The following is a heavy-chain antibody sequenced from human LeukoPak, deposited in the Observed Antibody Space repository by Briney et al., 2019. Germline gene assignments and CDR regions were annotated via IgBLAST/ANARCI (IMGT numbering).Heavy chain of an antibody. CDR3: ARGGRSPDTARCAFDI. CDR2: INHSGST. Sequence: SETLSLTCAVYGGSFSGYYWSWIRQPPGKGLEWIGEINHSGSTNYNPSLKSRVTISVDTSKNQFSLKLSSVTAADTAVYYCARGGRSPDTARCAFDIWGQGTMVTVSS. V-gene: IGHV4-34*01. D-gene: IGHD5-18*01. J-gene: IGHJ3*02. CDR1: GGSFSGYY.